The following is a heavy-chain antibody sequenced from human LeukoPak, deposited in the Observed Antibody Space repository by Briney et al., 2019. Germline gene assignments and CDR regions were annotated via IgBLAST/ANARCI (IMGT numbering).Heavy chain of an antibody. D-gene: IGHD1-14*01. Sequence: ASLRLSCAASGFTFSSYAMSWVRQAPGKGLEWVSSISGSGGSTYNADSVRGRFTISRDSSKNTLYLQMNSLRAEDTAVYYCAKEEGTKREPFESWGQGTLVTVSS. CDR3: AKEEGTKREPFES. CDR1: GFTFSSYA. CDR2: ISGSGGST. J-gene: IGHJ4*02. V-gene: IGHV3-23*01.